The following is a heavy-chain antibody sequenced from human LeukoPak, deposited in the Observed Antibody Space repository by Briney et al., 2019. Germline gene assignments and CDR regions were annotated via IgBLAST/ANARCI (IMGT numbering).Heavy chain of an antibody. CDR1: GGTFSSYA. CDR3: ARVPSLYSSSSIWFDP. D-gene: IGHD6-6*01. J-gene: IGHJ5*02. Sequence: ASVKVSCKASGGTFSSYAISWVRQAPGQGLEWMGGIIPIFGTANYAQKFQGRVTITADESTSTAYMELSSLRSEDTAVYYCARVPSLYSSSSIWFDPWGQGTLVTVSS. V-gene: IGHV1-69*13. CDR2: IIPIFGTA.